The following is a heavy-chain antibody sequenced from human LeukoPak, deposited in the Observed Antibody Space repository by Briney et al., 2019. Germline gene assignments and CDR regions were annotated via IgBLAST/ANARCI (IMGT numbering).Heavy chain of an antibody. V-gene: IGHV4-59*01. CDR3: ARYKGKANWFDP. Sequence: SETLSLTCTVSGGSISPYFWGWIRQPPGKEPEWIGYIYYTGTTNYNPSLESRVTISVDTSKNQFSLKLSPVTAAGTAVYYCARYKGKANWFDPWGQGTLVTVSS. CDR1: GGSISPYF. J-gene: IGHJ5*02. D-gene: IGHD1-1*01. CDR2: IYYTGTT.